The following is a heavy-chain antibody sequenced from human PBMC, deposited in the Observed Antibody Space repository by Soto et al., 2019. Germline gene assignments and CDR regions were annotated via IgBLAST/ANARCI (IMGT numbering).Heavy chain of an antibody. J-gene: IGHJ6*03. CDR2: FDPEDGET. V-gene: IGHV1-24*01. CDR3: AGEKPMVRGVITLSYYYYYIDV. CDR1: GYTLTELS. Sequence: ASVKVSCTVSGYTLTELSRHWVRRAPGKGLEWMGGFDPEDGETIYAQKFQGRVTMTEDTSTDTAYMELRSLRSDDTAVYYCAGEKPMVRGVITLSYYYYYIDVWGKGTTVTVS. D-gene: IGHD3-10*01.